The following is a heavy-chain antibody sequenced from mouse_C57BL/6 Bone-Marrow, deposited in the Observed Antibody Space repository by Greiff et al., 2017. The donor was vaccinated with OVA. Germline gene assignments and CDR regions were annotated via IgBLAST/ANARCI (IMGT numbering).Heavy chain of an antibody. J-gene: IGHJ4*01. CDR2: ISNGGGST. CDR1: GFTFSDYY. Sequence: EVMLVESGGGLVQPGGSLKLSCAASGFTFSDYYMYWVRQTPEKRLEWVAYISNGGGSTYYPDTVQGRFTISRDNAKNTLYLQRSRLKSEDTAMYYCARHQPGLYAMDYWGQGTSVTVSS. V-gene: IGHV5-12*01. D-gene: IGHD2-2*01. CDR3: ARHQPGLYAMDY.